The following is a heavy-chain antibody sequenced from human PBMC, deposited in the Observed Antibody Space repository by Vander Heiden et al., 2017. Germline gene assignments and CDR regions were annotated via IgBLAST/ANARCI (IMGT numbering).Heavy chain of an antibody. CDR1: GFSLSTSGVG. CDR3: AADHGDYAGFDY. D-gene: IGHD4-17*01. J-gene: IGHJ4*02. Sequence: QITLKEPGPTLVKPTQTLTLTCSFSGFSLSTSGVGVAWIRQPPGKALEWLALIYWDDDKRYSPSLKSRLTITKDTSKNQVVLTMTNMVPADTATYYCAADHGDYAGFDYWGRGTPVTVSS. CDR2: IYWDDDK. V-gene: IGHV2-5*02.